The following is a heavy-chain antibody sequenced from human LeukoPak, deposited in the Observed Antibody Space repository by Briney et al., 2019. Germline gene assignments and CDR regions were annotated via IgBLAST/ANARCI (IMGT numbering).Heavy chain of an antibody. D-gene: IGHD3-22*01. J-gene: IGHJ4*02. CDR2: ITSGGGFK. Sequence: SGGSLRLSCAASGFTFSSYAMSWVRQAPGKGLEWVSYITSGGGFKYYADSVKGRFSISRDDSKNSVFLQMNSLRVEDTAVYYCARVRPGSSGSYYRTSWGQGTLVTVSS. CDR3: ARVRPGSSGSYYRTS. CDR1: GFTFSSYA. V-gene: IGHV3-21*05.